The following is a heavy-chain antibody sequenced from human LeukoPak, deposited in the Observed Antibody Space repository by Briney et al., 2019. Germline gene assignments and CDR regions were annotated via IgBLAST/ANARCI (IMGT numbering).Heavy chain of an antibody. J-gene: IGHJ4*02. V-gene: IGHV3-23*01. Sequence: GGSLRLSCVGTGFSFSTYGMTWVRQAPGKGLEWVSLISGTGGSIYYAESVKGRFTISRDNSKNTLYLQVNSLRAEDTAKYYCANVHCTISGCFAGVGPSDDWGQGTLVTVSS. CDR1: GFSFSTYG. CDR2: ISGTGGSI. CDR3: ANVHCTISGCFAGVGPSDD. D-gene: IGHD2-2*01.